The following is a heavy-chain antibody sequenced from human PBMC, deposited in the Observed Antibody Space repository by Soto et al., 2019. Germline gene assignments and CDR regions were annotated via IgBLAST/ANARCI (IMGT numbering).Heavy chain of an antibody. CDR1: GFTFSSYS. CDR3: ARDPLRFLEWSTGVNWFDP. J-gene: IGHJ5*02. CDR2: ISSSSSYI. Sequence: PGGSLRLSCAASGFTFSSYSMNWVRQAPGKGLEWVSSISSSSSYIYYADSVKGRFTISRDNAKNSLYLQMNSLRAEDTAVYYCARDPLRFLEWSTGVNWFDPWGQGTLVTVSS. D-gene: IGHD3-3*01. V-gene: IGHV3-21*01.